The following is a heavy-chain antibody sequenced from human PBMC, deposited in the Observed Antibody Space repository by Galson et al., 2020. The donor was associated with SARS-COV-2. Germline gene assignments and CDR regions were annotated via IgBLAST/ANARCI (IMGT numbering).Heavy chain of an antibody. V-gene: IGHV4-61*02. J-gene: IGHJ6*02. CDR1: GGSISSGSYY. Sequence: ETSETLSLTCTVSGGSISSGSYYWSWIRQPAGKGLEWIGRIYTSGSTNYNPSLKSRVTISVDTSKNQFSLKLSSVTAADTAVYYCARAGSILYLIDYGMDVWGQGTTVTVSS. CDR2: IYTSGST. D-gene: IGHD2-8*01. CDR3: ARAGSILYLIDYGMDV.